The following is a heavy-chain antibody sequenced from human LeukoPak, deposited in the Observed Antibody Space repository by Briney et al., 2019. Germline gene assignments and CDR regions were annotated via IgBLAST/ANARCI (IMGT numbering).Heavy chain of an antibody. CDR1: GDSISSYY. Sequence: SETLSLTCTVSGDSISSYYWSWIRQPPGKGLEWIGYIYYSGSTNYNPSLRSRVTMAVDTSKNQLSLKLSSVTAADTAVYYCARDTTVTSGGYYYYYMDVWGKGTTVTVSS. CDR2: IYYSGST. V-gene: IGHV4-59*01. J-gene: IGHJ6*03. CDR3: ARDTTVTSGGYYYYYMDV. D-gene: IGHD4-17*01.